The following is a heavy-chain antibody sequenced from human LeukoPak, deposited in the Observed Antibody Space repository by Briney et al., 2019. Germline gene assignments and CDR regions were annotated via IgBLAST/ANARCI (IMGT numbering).Heavy chain of an antibody. CDR1: GGTFSSYA. CDR3: ARDPVVQGLTP. V-gene: IGHV1-69*06. D-gene: IGHD3-10*01. J-gene: IGHJ5*02. Sequence: GASVKVSCKSSGGTFSSYAISWVRQAPGQGLEWMGGIIPIFGTANYAQKFQGRVTITADKSTSTAYMELSSLRSEDTAVYYCARDPVVQGLTPWGQGTLVTVSS. CDR2: IIPIFGTA.